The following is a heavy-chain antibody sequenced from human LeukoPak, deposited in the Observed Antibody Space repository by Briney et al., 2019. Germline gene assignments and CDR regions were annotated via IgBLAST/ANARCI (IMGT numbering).Heavy chain of an antibody. V-gene: IGHV3-30*18. D-gene: IGHD6-19*01. J-gene: IGHJ3*02. CDR3: AKDSGIAVAGTLRAFDI. CDR1: GFTFSSYG. Sequence: GGSLRLSCAASGFTFSSYGMHWVRQAPGKGLEWVAVISYDGSNKYIADSVKGRFTISRDNSKNTLYLQMNSLRAEDTAVYYCAKDSGIAVAGTLRAFDIWGQGTMVTVSS. CDR2: ISYDGSNK.